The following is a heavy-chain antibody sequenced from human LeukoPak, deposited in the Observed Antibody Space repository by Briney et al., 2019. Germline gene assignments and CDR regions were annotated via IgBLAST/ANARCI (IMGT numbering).Heavy chain of an antibody. V-gene: IGHV3-23*01. D-gene: IGHD4-11*01. CDR3: AKVRGGHDYSNYVPYFDY. Sequence: GGSLRLSCAASGFTFSSYAMSWVRQAPGKGLEWVSAISGSGGSTYCADSVKGRFTISRDNSKNTLYLQMNSLRAEDTAVYYCAKVRGGHDYSNYVPYFDYWGQGTLVTVSS. CDR2: ISGSGGST. J-gene: IGHJ4*02. CDR1: GFTFSSYA.